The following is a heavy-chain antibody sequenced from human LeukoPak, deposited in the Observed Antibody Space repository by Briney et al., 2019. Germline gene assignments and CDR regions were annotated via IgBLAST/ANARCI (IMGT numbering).Heavy chain of an antibody. CDR1: GSTFSSYS. Sequence: PGGSLRLSCAASGSTFSSYSMNWVRQAPGKGLEWVSYISSSSSTIYYADSVKGRFTISRGNAKNSLYLQMNSLRDEDTAVYYCARGPPRGEHRYNWFDPWGQGTLVTVSS. CDR2: ISSSSSTI. V-gene: IGHV3-48*02. J-gene: IGHJ5*02. CDR3: ARGPPRGEHRYNWFDP. D-gene: IGHD3-16*01.